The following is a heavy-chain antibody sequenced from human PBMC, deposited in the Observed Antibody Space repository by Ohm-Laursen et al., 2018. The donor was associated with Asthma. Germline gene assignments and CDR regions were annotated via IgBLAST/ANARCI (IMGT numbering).Heavy chain of an antibody. CDR1: GGSISSGGYY. CDR3: ARDIRPYGGNSYYFDY. V-gene: IGHV4-31*03. CDR2: IYYSGST. J-gene: IGHJ4*02. Sequence: PSETLSLTCTVSGGSISSGGYYWSWIRQHPGKGLEWIGYIYYSGSTYYNPSLKSRVTISVDTSKNQFSLKLSSVTAADTAVYYCARDIRPYGGNSYYFDYWGQGTLVTVSS. D-gene: IGHD4-23*01.